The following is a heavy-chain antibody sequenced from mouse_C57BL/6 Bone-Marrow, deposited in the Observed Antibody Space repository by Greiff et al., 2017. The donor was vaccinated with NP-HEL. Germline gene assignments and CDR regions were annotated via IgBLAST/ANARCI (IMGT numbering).Heavy chain of an antibody. CDR3: ARDYGSSY. J-gene: IGHJ2*01. CDR2: IYPGSGSN. D-gene: IGHD1-1*01. V-gene: IGHV1-55*01. Sequence: VQLQQPGAELVKPGASVKMSCKASGYTFTSYWITWVKQRPGQGLEWIGDIYPGSGSNNYTEKFKGKATLTVDTSSSTAYMQLSSLTSEDSAVYYCARDYGSSYWGQGTTLTGSS. CDR1: GYTFTSYW.